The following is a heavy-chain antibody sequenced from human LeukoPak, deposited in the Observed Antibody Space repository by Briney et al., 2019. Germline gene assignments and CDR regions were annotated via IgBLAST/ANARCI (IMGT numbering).Heavy chain of an antibody. CDR1: GGSISSYY. Sequence: SETLSLTCTVSGGSISSYYWSWTRQPPGKGLEWIGYIYYSGSTNYNPSLKSRVTISVDTSKNQFSLKLSSVTAADTAVYYCARLPRRAWFDPWGQGTLVTVSS. V-gene: IGHV4-59*08. CDR2: IYYSGST. CDR3: ARLPRRAWFDP. J-gene: IGHJ5*02. D-gene: IGHD1-14*01.